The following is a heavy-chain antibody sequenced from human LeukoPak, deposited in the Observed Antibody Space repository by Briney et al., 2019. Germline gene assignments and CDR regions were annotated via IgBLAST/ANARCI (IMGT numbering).Heavy chain of an antibody. CDR1: GYSISSGYY. CDR2: IYHSGST. Sequence: PSETLSLTCTVSGYSISSGYYWGWIRQPPGKGLEWIGSIYHSGSTYYNPSLKSRVTISVDTSKNQFSLKLSSVTAADTAVYYCARQGWYGVYFDYWGQGTLVTVSS. V-gene: IGHV4-38-2*02. J-gene: IGHJ4*02. CDR3: ARQGWYGVYFDY. D-gene: IGHD3-10*01.